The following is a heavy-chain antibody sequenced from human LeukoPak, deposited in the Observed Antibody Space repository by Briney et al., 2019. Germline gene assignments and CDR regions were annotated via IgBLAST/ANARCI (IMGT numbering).Heavy chain of an antibody. Sequence: ASVKVSCKASGYTFTSYYMHWVRQAPGQGLEWMGIINPSGGSTSYEQKFQGRVTMTRDTSTSTVYMELSSLRSEDTAVYYCARATHYDSSGYYLGDYWGQGTLVTVSS. V-gene: IGHV1-46*01. CDR1: GYTFTSYY. D-gene: IGHD3-22*01. CDR2: INPSGGST. J-gene: IGHJ4*02. CDR3: ARATHYDSSGYYLGDY.